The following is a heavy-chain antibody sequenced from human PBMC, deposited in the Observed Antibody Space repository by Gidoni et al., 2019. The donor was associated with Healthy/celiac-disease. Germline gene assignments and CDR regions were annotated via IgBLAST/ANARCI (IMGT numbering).Heavy chain of an antibody. CDR3: ARARSSGWFGAFDI. V-gene: IGHV3-30*04. CDR1: GFTFSSYA. CDR2: ISYDGSNK. D-gene: IGHD6-19*01. J-gene: IGHJ3*02. Sequence: QVQLVESGGGVVQPGRSLRLSCAASGFTFSSYAMHWVRQAPGKGLEWVAVISYDGSNKYYADSVKGRFTISRDNSKNTLYLQMNSLRAEDTAVYYCARARSSGWFGAFDIWGQGTMVTVSS.